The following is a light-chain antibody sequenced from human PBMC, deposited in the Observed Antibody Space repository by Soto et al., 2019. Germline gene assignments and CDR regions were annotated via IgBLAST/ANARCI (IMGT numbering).Light chain of an antibody. CDR2: GAS. CDR1: QSVSSSY. CDR3: QQYGSSPT. Sequence: EIVFTQSPFALSLSPGEGATLSCMTSQSVSSSYLAWYQQKPGQAPRLLIYGASSRATGIPDRFSGSGSGKDFTLTISRLEPEDFAVYYCQQYGSSPTFGQGTKVDIK. J-gene: IGKJ1*01. V-gene: IGKV3-20*01.